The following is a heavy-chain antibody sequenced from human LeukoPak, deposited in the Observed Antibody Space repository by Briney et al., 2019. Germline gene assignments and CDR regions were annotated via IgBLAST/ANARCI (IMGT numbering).Heavy chain of an antibody. Sequence: GASVKVSCKASGYTFTSYDINWVRQATGQGLEWMGWMNPNSGNTGYAQKFQGRVTMTRNTPKSTAYMELSSLRSEDTAVCYWGGPGGGEGYDYWGQGTLVTVSS. CDR1: GYTFTSYD. J-gene: IGHJ4*02. V-gene: IGHV1-8*01. CDR2: MNPNSGNT. CDR3: GGPGGGEGYDY. D-gene: IGHD2-15*01.